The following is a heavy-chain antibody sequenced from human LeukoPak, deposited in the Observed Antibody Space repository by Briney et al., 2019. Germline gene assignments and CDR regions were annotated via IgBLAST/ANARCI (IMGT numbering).Heavy chain of an antibody. CDR2: ISSSGSTI. CDR3: ARVVLLWFGELPNPYLDY. CDR1: GFTSSDYN. D-gene: IGHD3-10*01. Sequence: GGSLRLSRAASGFTSSDYNTSWSRQAPGKGLEWVSYISSSGSTIYYADSVKSRFTISRDNAKNSLYLQMNSLRAEDTAVYYCARVVLLWFGELPNPYLDYWGQGTLVTVSS. V-gene: IGHV3-11*01. J-gene: IGHJ4*02.